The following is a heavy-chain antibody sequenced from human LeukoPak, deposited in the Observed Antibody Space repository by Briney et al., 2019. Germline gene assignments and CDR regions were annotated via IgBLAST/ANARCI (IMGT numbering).Heavy chain of an antibody. CDR2: IYYSGST. V-gene: IGHV4-39*01. CDR1: GGSISSSSYY. D-gene: IGHD6-13*01. CDR3: ARPFSQLDAFDI. J-gene: IGHJ3*02. Sequence: SETLSLTCTVSGGSISSSSYYWGWIRQPPGEGLEWIGSIYYSGSTYYNPSLKSRVTISVDTSKNQFSLKLSSVTAADTAVYYCARPFSQLDAFDIWGQGTMVTVSS.